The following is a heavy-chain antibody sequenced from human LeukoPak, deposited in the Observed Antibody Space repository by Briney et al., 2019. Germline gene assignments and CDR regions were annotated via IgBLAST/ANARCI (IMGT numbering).Heavy chain of an antibody. D-gene: IGHD6-13*01. CDR3: ARHLGAAAAFDY. Sequence: ASVNVSCKASGGTFSSYAISWVRQAPGQGLEWMGRIIPILGIANYAQKFQGRVTITADKSTSTAYMELSSLRSEDRAVYYCARHLGAAAAFDYWGQGTLVTVSS. J-gene: IGHJ4*02. CDR1: GGTFSSYA. V-gene: IGHV1-69*04. CDR2: IIPILGIA.